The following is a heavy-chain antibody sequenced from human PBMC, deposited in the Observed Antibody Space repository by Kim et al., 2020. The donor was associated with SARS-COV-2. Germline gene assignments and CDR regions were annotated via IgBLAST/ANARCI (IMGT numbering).Heavy chain of an antibody. J-gene: IGHJ5*02. V-gene: IGHV4-59*01. D-gene: IGHD6-13*01. CDR2: IFYLGST. CDR1: HGSINDYY. Sequence: SETLSLTCTVSHGSINDYYWSWIRQSPEKGLEWIGYIFYLGSTNYNPSLKSRVTISVDTSKNQFSLRLSSVTAADTATYYCARSSSSWNNWFDPWGQGTLVTVSS. CDR3: ARSSSSWNNWFDP.